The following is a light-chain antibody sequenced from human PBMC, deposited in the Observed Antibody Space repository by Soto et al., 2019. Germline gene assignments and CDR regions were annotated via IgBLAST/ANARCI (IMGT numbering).Light chain of an antibody. V-gene: IGKV4-1*01. J-gene: IGKJ1*01. CDR2: RAS. CDR3: QQYYSNPPT. CDR1: QSGLYSSNNKNS. Sequence: DIVMTQSPDSLAVSLGERATINCKTSQSGLYSSNNKNSLAWYKLKPGQPPKLLIYRASIRGSGVPDRFSGSGSGTDFTLTISSLQAEDVAVYYCQQYYSNPPTFGQGTKVDIK.